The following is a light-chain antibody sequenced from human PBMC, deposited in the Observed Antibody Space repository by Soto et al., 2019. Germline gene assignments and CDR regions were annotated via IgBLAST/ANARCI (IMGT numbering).Light chain of an antibody. CDR1: SSNIGTGSD. J-gene: IGLJ1*01. V-gene: IGLV1-40*01. CDR2: GNT. CDR3: QSYDSSLSVYV. Sequence: QSVLTQPPSVSGAPGQRVTISCTGSSSNIGTGSDVHWYQHLPGTAPKLLIYGNTNRPSGVPDRLSASKPGTSASLAITGLQAEDEADYYCQSYDSSLSVYVFGPGTKATVL.